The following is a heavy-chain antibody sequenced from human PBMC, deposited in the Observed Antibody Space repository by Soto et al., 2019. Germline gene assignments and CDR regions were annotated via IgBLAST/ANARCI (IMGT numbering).Heavy chain of an antibody. D-gene: IGHD3-22*01. CDR2: MDHSGSS. CDR3: ARCVYNYYYSSSQKTYSFGY. CDR1: GGTVSSFY. Sequence: PSETLSLTCSVSGGTVSSFYWNWIRKPPGKELEWIGYMDHSGSSNYNPSLKRRVTISADTSKNQFSLKLNSVTAADTAVYFCARCVYNYYYSSSQKTYSFGYWGPGILVTVSS. J-gene: IGHJ4*02. V-gene: IGHV4-59*02.